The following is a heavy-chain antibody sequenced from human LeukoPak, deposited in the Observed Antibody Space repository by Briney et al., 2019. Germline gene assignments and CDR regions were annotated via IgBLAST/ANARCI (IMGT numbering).Heavy chain of an antibody. CDR3: TTGCGPRLLYYGMDV. CDR2: IKSKTDGGTT. V-gene: IGHV3-15*01. D-gene: IGHD5-12*01. CDR1: GGSISSSNW. J-gene: IGHJ6*02. Sequence: PSETLSLTCAVSGGSISSSNWWSWVRQPPGKGLEWIGRIKSKTDGGTTDYAAPVKGRFTISRDDSKNTLYLQMNSLKTEDTAVYYCTTGCGPRLLYYGMDVWGQGTTVTVSS.